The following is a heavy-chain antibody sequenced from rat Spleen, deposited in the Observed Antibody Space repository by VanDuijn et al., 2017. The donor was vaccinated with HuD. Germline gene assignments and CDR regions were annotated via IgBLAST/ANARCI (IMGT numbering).Heavy chain of an antibody. CDR3: ATAGSRVSRFAY. J-gene: IGHJ3*01. V-gene: IGHV5-19*01. Sequence: EVQLVESGGGLVLPGRSLKLSCATSGFSFSKYGMQWIRQTPTKGLEWVASISPTGGSTYYRDSVKGRFTISRDSAKSTLYLQMDSLRSEDTATYYCATAGSRVSRFAYWGQGTLVTVSS. D-gene: IGHD1-4*01. CDR2: ISPTGGST. CDR1: GFSFSKYG.